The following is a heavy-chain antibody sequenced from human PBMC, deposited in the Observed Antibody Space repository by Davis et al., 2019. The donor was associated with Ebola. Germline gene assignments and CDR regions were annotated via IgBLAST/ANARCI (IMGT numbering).Heavy chain of an antibody. CDR3: TTVVPAAQGEGMDV. CDR2: IRSKANSYAT. Sequence: GESLKISCAASGFTFSGSAMHWVRQASGKGLEWVGRIRSKANSYATAYAASVKGRFTISRDDSKNTAYLQMNSLKTEDTAVYYCTTVVPAAQGEGMDVWGQGTTVTVSS. J-gene: IGHJ6*02. V-gene: IGHV3-73*01. D-gene: IGHD2-2*01. CDR1: GFTFSGSA.